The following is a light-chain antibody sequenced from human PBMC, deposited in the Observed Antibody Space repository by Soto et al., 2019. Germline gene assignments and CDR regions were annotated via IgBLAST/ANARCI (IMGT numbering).Light chain of an antibody. Sequence: DIVLTQSPGSLSLSPGERATLSCMAIQSVSSTYLAWYQQKPGQAPRLVIYATSSRAAGIPDRFRGSGSGTDFILTISSLEPEDFGVYYCQQYGNSPPYSLCQGTKVDIK. CDR1: QSVSSTY. CDR2: ATS. CDR3: QQYGNSPPYS. V-gene: IGKV3-20*01. J-gene: IGKJ2*03.